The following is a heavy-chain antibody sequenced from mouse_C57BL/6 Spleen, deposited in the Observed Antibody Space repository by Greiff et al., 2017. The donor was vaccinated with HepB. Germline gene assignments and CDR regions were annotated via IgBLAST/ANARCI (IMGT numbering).Heavy chain of an antibody. Sequence: QVQLQQPGAELVMPGASVKLSCKASGYTFTSYWMHWVKQRPGQGLEWIGMIHPNSGSTNYNEKFKSKATLTVDKSSSTAYMQLSSLTSEDSAVYYCARFLYDYDTMDYWGQGTSVTVSS. CDR1: GYTFTSYW. CDR2: IHPNSGST. V-gene: IGHV1-64*01. CDR3: ARFLYDYDTMDY. J-gene: IGHJ4*01. D-gene: IGHD2-4*01.